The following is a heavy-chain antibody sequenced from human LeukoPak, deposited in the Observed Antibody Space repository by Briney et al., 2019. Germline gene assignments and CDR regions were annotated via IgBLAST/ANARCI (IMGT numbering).Heavy chain of an antibody. J-gene: IGHJ4*02. D-gene: IGHD4-11*01. CDR2: ISSKASRYAT. V-gene: IGHV3-73*01. CDR3: TRHSTVTTP. Sequence: GGSLRLSCAASGFTFSGSAMHWVRQASGKGLEWVGRISSKASRYATANAASVKGRFTISRDDSKNAAYLQMNSLKTEDTAVYYCTRHSTVTTPWGQGTLVTVSS. CDR1: GFTFSGSA.